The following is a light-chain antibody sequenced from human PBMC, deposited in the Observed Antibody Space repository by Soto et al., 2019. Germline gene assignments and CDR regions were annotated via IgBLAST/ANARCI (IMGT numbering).Light chain of an antibody. CDR2: GAS. Sequence: EIVLTQSPGTLSLSPGERAILSCRASQAFTSNYLAWYQQRPGQAPRLLIFGASSRATGIRDRFSGSGSGTDFTLIISGLEPEDSAVYYCQQYGSSPYTFGQGTKVEIK. J-gene: IGKJ2*01. CDR1: QAFTSNY. V-gene: IGKV3-20*01. CDR3: QQYGSSPYT.